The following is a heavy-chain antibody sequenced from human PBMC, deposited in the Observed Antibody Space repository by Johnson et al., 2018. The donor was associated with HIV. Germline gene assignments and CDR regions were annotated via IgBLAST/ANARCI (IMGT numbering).Heavy chain of an antibody. V-gene: IGHV3-7*03. Sequence: VQLVESGGGLVQPGGSLRLSCAASGFTFSSYWMSWVRQAPGKGLEWVANIKQDGSEKYYVASVRGRFTISRDNAKNSLSLQMNSLRAEDTAMYYCARGYSSSLTNDAFDIWGQGTMVTVSS. CDR2: IKQDGSEK. D-gene: IGHD6-13*01. CDR1: GFTFSSYW. CDR3: ARGYSSSLTNDAFDI. J-gene: IGHJ3*02.